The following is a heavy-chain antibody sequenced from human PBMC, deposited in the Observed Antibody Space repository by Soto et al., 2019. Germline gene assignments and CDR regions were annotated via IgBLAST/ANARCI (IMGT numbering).Heavy chain of an antibody. CDR2: ISYDGSNK. CDR3: ARDVNYYYDSSGPDY. CDR1: GFTFSSYA. Sequence: GSLRPSCAASGFTFSSYAMHWVRQAPGKGLEWVAVISYDGSNKYYADSVKGRFTISRDNSKNTLYLQMNSLRAEDTAVYYCARDVNYYYDSSGPDYWGQGTLVTVSS. J-gene: IGHJ4*02. D-gene: IGHD3-22*01. V-gene: IGHV3-30-3*01.